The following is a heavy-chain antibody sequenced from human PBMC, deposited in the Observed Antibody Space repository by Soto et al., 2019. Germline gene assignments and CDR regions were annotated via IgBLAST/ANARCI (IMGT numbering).Heavy chain of an antibody. D-gene: IGHD5-18*01. CDR3: ARAPARGYIY. Sequence: EVQLVESGGGLVQPGGSLRLSCAASGFTFSSYWMHWVRQAPGKGLVWVSRINSDGSSTSYADSVKGRFTISRDSAKNTLDLKMNSLRAEDTAVYYCARAPARGYIYWGQGTLVTVSS. J-gene: IGHJ4*02. CDR1: GFTFSSYW. V-gene: IGHV3-74*01. CDR2: INSDGSST.